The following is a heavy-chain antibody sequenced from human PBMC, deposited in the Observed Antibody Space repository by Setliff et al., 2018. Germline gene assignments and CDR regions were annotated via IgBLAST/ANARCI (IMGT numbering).Heavy chain of an antibody. J-gene: IGHJ2*01. CDR3: ARDGSYYDRGGNRTWFFDL. V-gene: IGHV4-31*03. D-gene: IGHD3-22*01. Sequence: PSETLSLTCSVSGDSIGRGGYYWSWIRQQPGKGLEWIASIYYSGSTYYNPSLKSRLRVSMDSSKNQFYLDLSSVTAADTAVYFCARDGSYYDRGGNRTWFFDLWGRGTLVTVSS. CDR1: GDSIGRGGYY. CDR2: IYYSGST.